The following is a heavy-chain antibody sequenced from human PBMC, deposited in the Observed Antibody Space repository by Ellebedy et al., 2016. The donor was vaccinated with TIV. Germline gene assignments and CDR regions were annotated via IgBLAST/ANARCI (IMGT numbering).Heavy chain of an antibody. J-gene: IGHJ4*02. CDR2: IYSTGST. Sequence: SETLSLTCTVSGGSVSSYYWSWIRQPPGKGLEWIGYIYSTGSTNYNPSLKSRVTISVDTSKNQFSLKLSSVTAADTAVYYCARHSSSWYEPFDYWGQGTLVTVSS. V-gene: IGHV4-59*02. CDR3: ARHSSSWYEPFDY. CDR1: GGSVSSYY. D-gene: IGHD6-13*01.